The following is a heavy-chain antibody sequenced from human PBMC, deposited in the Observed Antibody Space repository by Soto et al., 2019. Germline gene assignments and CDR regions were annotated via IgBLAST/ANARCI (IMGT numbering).Heavy chain of an antibody. V-gene: IGHV4-4*07. CDR1: GGSISSYY. J-gene: IGHJ5*02. D-gene: IGHD3-22*01. Sequence: VQLQESGPGLVKPSETLSLSCTVSGGSISSYYWSWIRQPAGKGLEWIGRIHTTGSINYNPSLKSRVTMSADMSKNQLSLKLSSVTAADTAVYYCARNYYESSGYYYPLGSWGQGTLVTVSS. CDR3: ARNYYESSGYYYPLGS. CDR2: IHTTGSI.